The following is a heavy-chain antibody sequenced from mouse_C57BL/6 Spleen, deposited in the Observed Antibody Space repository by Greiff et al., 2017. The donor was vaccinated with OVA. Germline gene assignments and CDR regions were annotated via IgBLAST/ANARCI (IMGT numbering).Heavy chain of an antibody. V-gene: IGHV1-55*01. Sequence: LVESGAELARPGASVKLSCKASGYTFTSYWITWVKQRPGQGLEWIGDIYPGSGSTNYNEKFKSKATLTVDTSSSTAYMQLSSLTSEDSAVYYCARSGYYGSSPAWFAYWGQGTLVTVSA. CDR1: GYTFTSYW. D-gene: IGHD1-1*01. CDR2: IYPGSGST. J-gene: IGHJ3*01. CDR3: ARSGYYGSSPAWFAY.